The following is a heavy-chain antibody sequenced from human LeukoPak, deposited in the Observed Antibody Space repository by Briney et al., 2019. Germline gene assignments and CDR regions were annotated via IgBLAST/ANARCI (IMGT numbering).Heavy chain of an antibody. J-gene: IGHJ6*03. CDR1: GGSFSDYC. V-gene: IGHV4-34*01. CDR2: INHSGST. D-gene: IGHD4/OR15-4a*01. Sequence: SETLSLTCAVYGGSFSDYCWSWIRQPPGKGLEWIGEINHSGSTNYNPSLKSRVTISVDTSKNQFSLKLSSVTAADTAVYYCARVPHYYYYMDVWGKGTTVTVSS. CDR3: ARVPHYYYYMDV.